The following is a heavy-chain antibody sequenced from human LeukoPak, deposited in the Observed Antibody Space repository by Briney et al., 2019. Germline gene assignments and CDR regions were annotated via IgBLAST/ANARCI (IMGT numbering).Heavy chain of an antibody. CDR2: IIPIFGTA. Sequence: ASVKVSCKASGGTFSSYAISWVRQAPGQGLEWMGGIIPIFGTANYAQKFQGRVTITTDESTSTAYMELSSLRSEDTAVYYCARSKFSNVYSSHDYWGQGTLVTASS. J-gene: IGHJ4*02. D-gene: IGHD6-13*01. V-gene: IGHV1-69*05. CDR1: GGTFSSYA. CDR3: ARSKFSNVYSSHDY.